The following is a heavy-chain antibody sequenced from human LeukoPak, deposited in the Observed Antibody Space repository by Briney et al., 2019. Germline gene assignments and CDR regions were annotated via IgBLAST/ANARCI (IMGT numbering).Heavy chain of an antibody. Sequence: GGSLRLSCAASGFRFSNYGMHWVRQAPGKGLEWVAVISYDGSNKYYADSVKGRFTISRDNSKNTLYLQMNSLRAEDTAVYYCAKDLSTRSVAAAVGGWYYYGMDVWGQGTTVTVSS. J-gene: IGHJ6*02. D-gene: IGHD6-13*01. CDR3: AKDLSTRSVAAAVGGWYYYGMDV. CDR1: GFRFSNYG. V-gene: IGHV3-30*18. CDR2: ISYDGSNK.